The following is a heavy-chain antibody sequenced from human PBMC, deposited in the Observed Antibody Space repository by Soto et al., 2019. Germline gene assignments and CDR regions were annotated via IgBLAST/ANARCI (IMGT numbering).Heavy chain of an antibody. J-gene: IGHJ4*02. CDR1: GFAFTNYG. D-gene: IGHD6-19*01. CDR3: ARDVAMPTGLGLGY. CDR2: ISNDGSKK. V-gene: IGHV3-30*03. Sequence: QVQVVESGGGVVQPGTSLRLSCAASGFAFTNYGIHWVRQAPGKGLEWVAHISNDGSKKFYGYSVKGRFTISRDNSENTVYLQMTSLRPDDTAVFYCARDVAMPTGLGLGYWGQGTLVTVSS.